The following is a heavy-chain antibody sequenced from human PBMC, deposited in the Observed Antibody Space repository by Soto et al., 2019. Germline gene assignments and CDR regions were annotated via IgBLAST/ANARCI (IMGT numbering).Heavy chain of an antibody. CDR1: GYTFIGYY. V-gene: IGHV1-2*02. D-gene: IGHD5-12*01. CDR3: ARDLVSTIGDFDF. CDR2: INPNSGAT. Sequence: ASVKVSCKTSGYTFIGYYIHWVRQAPGQGLEWMGWINPNSGATNYAQKFQGRVSMTRDTSITTAYMELSGLRSDDTAVYYCARDLVSTIGDFDFWGQGTPVTVSS. J-gene: IGHJ4*02.